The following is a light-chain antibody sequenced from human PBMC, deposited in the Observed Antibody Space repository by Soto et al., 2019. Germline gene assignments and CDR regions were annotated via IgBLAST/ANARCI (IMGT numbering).Light chain of an antibody. CDR1: QGISIY. CDR2: AAS. CDR3: QKYNRAPLT. Sequence: DIQMTQSPSSLSASVGDRVTITCRASQGISIYLAWFQQKPGKVPKLLIYAASTLQSGVPSRFSGSGSGTDFTLTISSLQPEDVATYYCQKYNRAPLTVGGGTKVEIK. V-gene: IGKV1-27*01. J-gene: IGKJ4*01.